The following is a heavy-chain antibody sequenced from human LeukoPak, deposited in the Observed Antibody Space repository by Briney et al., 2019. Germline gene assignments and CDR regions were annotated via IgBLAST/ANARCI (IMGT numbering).Heavy chain of an antibody. CDR2: IKQDGSEK. CDR1: GFTFSSYW. CDR3: ARGYGDYVYYYYYMDV. J-gene: IGHJ6*03. Sequence: GGSLRLSCAASGFTFSSYWMSWVRQAPGKGLEWVANIKQDGSEKYYVDSVKGRFTISRDNAKNSLYLQMNSLRAEDTAVYYCARGYGDYVYYYYYMDVWGKGTTVTVSS. V-gene: IGHV3-7*01. D-gene: IGHD4-17*01.